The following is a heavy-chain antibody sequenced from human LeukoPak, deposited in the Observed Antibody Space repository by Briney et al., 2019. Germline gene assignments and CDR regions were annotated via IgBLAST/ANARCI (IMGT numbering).Heavy chain of an antibody. J-gene: IGHJ5*01. V-gene: IGHV3-74*03. CDR1: GFTFNTYW. CDR3: AREKGSSNYDS. CDR2: INGDGSST. Sequence: GGSLRPSCAASGFTFNTYWMHWVRQVPGKGLVWVSRINGDGSSTAYADSVKDRFTISRDNAKNTVYLQMNSLRAEDTAVYYCAREKGSSNYDSWGQGTLVTVSS. D-gene: IGHD4-11*01.